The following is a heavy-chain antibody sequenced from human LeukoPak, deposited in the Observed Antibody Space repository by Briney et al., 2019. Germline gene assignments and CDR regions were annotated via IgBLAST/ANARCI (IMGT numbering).Heavy chain of an antibody. CDR3: ASYDRIAAPERLYYMDV. D-gene: IGHD6-6*01. J-gene: IGHJ6*03. CDR2: ISSSSSYI. Sequence: GGSLRLSCAASGFTFSSYSMNWVRQAPGKGLEWVSSISSSSSYIYYADSVKGRSTISKDNAKNSLYLQMNSLRAEDTAVYYCASYDRIAAPERLYYMDVWGKGTTVTVSS. CDR1: GFTFSSYS. V-gene: IGHV3-21*01.